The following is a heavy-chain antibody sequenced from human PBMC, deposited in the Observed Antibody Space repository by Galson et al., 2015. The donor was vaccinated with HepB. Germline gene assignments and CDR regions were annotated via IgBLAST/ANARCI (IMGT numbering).Heavy chain of an antibody. J-gene: IGHJ6*02. Sequence: SLRLSCAASGFTFSSYWMNWVRQAPGKGLEWVAHINQDGSSRYYVDSVKGRFTISRDNAKDSVYLQLDSLRAEDTAVYYCARRIRLVRGIITKRDYYYGMDVWGQGTTVTVAS. D-gene: IGHD3-10*01. V-gene: IGHV3-7*03. CDR3: ARRIRLVRGIITKRDYYYGMDV. CDR1: GFTFSSYW. CDR2: INQDGSSR.